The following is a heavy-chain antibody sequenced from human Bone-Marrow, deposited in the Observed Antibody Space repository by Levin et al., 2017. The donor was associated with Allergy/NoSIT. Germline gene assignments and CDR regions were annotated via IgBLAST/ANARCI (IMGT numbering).Heavy chain of an antibody. J-gene: IGHJ6*02. CDR3: ARGSGSYDDDFYYGMDV. Sequence: KVSCQGSGYSFPTYWIAWVRQMPGKGLEWMGIIYPGDSDTRYSPSFLGQVTISADKSISIAYLQWSSLKASDTAMYYCARGSGSYDDDFYYGMDVWGQGTTVTVSS. D-gene: IGHD1-26*01. CDR2: IYPGDSDT. CDR1: GYSFPTYW. V-gene: IGHV5-51*01.